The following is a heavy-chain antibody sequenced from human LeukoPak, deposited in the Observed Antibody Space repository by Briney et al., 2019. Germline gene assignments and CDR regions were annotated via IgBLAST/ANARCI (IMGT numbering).Heavy chain of an antibody. CDR1: GFTFSSYG. CDR2: ISYDGSNK. CDR3: ARGTSADY. D-gene: IGHD4-23*01. Sequence: PGRSLSRSCAASGFTFSSYGIHWVRQAPGKGLEWVAVISYDGSNKYYADSVKGRFTISRDNSKNAVYLQMNSLRAEDTAVYYCARGTSADYWGQGTLVTVSS. J-gene: IGHJ4*02. V-gene: IGHV3-30*03.